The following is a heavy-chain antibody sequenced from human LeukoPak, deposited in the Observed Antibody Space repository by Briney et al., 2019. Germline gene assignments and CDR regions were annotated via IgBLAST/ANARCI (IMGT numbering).Heavy chain of an antibody. Sequence: GGSLRLSCAASGFTFRSYSMNWVRQAPGKGLEWVSFISRSSITIYYADSVKGRFTISRDDAKNSLFLHMNSLRVEDTAVYYCAFSPTVVTLDYWGQGTLVTVSS. J-gene: IGHJ4*02. CDR1: GFTFRSYS. CDR3: AFSPTVVTLDY. CDR2: ISRSSITI. V-gene: IGHV3-48*01. D-gene: IGHD4-23*01.